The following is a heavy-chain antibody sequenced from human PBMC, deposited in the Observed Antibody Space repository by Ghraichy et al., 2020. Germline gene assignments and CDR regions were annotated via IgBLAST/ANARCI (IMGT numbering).Heavy chain of an antibody. D-gene: IGHD5-18*01. J-gene: IGHJ4*02. CDR1: GFTFSSYG. CDR3: AKDLGGIQLWYVFDY. V-gene: IGHV3-30*18. Sequence: AGSLRLSCAASGFTFSSYGMHWVRQAPGKGLEWVAVISYDGSNKYYADSVKGRFTISRDNSKNTLYLQMNSLRAEDTAVYYCAKDLGGIQLWYVFDYWGQGTLVTVSS. CDR2: ISYDGSNK.